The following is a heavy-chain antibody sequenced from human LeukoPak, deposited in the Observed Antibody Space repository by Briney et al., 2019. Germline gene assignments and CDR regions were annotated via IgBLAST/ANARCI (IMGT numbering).Heavy chain of an antibody. V-gene: IGHV4-39*01. D-gene: IGHD1-26*01. Sequence: SETLSLTCTVFGGSISSSSYYWGWIRQPPGKGLEWIGSIYYSGSTYYNPSLKSRVTISVDTSKNQFSLKLSSVTAADTAVYYCGRYGGSWRGDPWGQGTLVTVSS. CDR1: GGSISSSSYY. CDR2: IYYSGST. CDR3: GRYGGSWRGDP. J-gene: IGHJ5*02.